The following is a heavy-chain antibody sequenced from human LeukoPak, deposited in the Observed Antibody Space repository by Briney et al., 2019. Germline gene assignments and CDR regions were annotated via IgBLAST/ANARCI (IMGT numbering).Heavy chain of an antibody. CDR3: SKGSSGYFFDL. D-gene: IGHD3-22*01. CDR1: GFIFNNYG. J-gene: IGHJ4*02. V-gene: IGHV3-23*01. Sequence: GGSLRLSCAASGFIFNNYGLVWVRQAPGKGLEWVSAISNDGGGTTYADFVEGRFSVSRDNSKNTLFLQMNSLRAEDTALYYCSKGSSGYFFDLWGQGTLVTVSS. CDR2: ISNDGGGT.